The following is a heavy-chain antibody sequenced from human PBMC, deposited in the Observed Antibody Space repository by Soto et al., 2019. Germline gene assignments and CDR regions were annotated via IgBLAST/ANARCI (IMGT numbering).Heavy chain of an antibody. CDR2: IFYSGTT. Sequence: SETLSLTCTVSGASIRSNYWSWIRQSPGKSPEWIGYIFYSGTTKYNPSFKSRVTISLDTSQKQLSMMLSSVTAADTAIYYCARIQGAYYDVLTGLPRVVMDVWGQGTTVT. J-gene: IGHJ6*02. D-gene: IGHD3-9*01. CDR1: GASIRSNY. V-gene: IGHV4-59*01. CDR3: ARIQGAYYDVLTGLPRVVMDV.